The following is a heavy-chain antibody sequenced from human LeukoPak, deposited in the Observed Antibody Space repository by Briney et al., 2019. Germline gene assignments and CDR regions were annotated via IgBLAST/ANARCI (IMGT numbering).Heavy chain of an antibody. CDR3: ARVPYYGSGSYFNWFDP. D-gene: IGHD3-10*01. CDR1: GFTFSSYS. J-gene: IGHJ5*02. Sequence: GGSLRLSCAASGFTFSSYSMNWVRQAPGKGLEWVSSISSSSSYIYYADSVKGRFTISRDNAKNSLYLQMNSLRAEDTAVYYCARVPYYGSGSYFNWFDPWGQGTLVTVSS. V-gene: IGHV3-21*01. CDR2: ISSSSSYI.